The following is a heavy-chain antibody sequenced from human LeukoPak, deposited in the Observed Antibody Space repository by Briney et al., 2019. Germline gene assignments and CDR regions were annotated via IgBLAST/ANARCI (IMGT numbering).Heavy chain of an antibody. J-gene: IGHJ5*02. CDR1: GGSISSYY. V-gene: IGHV4-59*01. CDR3: ARGIYSGGWYWFDP. CDR2: IYYSGST. Sequence: PSETLSLTCTVSGGSISSYYWSWIRQPPGKGLEFIGYIYYSGSTNYNPSLKSRVTISVDTSKNQFSLKLSSVTAADAAVYYCARGIYSGGWYWFDPWGQGTLVTVSS. D-gene: IGHD6-19*01.